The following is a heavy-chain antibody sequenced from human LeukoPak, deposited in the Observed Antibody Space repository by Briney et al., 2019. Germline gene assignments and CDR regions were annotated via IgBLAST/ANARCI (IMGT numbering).Heavy chain of an antibody. D-gene: IGHD3-16*02. Sequence: SETPSLTCTVSGYSISSGYYWGWIRQPPGKGLEWIGSIYHSGSTYYNPSLKSRVTISVDTSKNQFSLKLSSVTAADTAVYYCAREGFYYDYVWGSYRDDAFDIWGQGTMVTVSS. CDR1: GYSISSGYY. CDR3: AREGFYYDYVWGSYRDDAFDI. CDR2: IYHSGST. J-gene: IGHJ3*02. V-gene: IGHV4-38-2*02.